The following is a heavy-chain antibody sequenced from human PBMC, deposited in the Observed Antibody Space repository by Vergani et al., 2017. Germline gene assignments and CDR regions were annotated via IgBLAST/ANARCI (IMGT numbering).Heavy chain of an antibody. Sequence: DVHLAESGGGFFQPGGSLRLSCSASGFSFNSYWMHWVRQVPGKGLLWVSQITSDGSITAYADSVKGRFTISRDNAQNTLYLQMNSLRVEDTGVYYCASARCIETCYMSNGLDSWGQRTQVTVSS. V-gene: IGHV3-74*03. CDR1: GFSFNSYW. D-gene: IGHD2-8*01. J-gene: IGHJ5*01. CDR3: ASARCIETCYMSNGLDS. CDR2: ITSDGSIT.